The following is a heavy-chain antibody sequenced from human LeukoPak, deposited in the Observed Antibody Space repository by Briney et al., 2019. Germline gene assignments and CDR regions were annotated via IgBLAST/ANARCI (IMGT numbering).Heavy chain of an antibody. J-gene: IGHJ4*02. CDR3: ARDGAAVAGIFDY. Sequence: KSSETLSLTCAVSGGSISSSNWWSWVRQPPGKGLEWIGEIYHSGSTNYNPSLKSRVTISVDKSKNQFSLKLSSVTAADTAVYYCARDGAAVAGIFDYWGQGALVTVSS. CDR1: GGSISSSNW. V-gene: IGHV4-4*02. CDR2: IYHSGST. D-gene: IGHD6-19*01.